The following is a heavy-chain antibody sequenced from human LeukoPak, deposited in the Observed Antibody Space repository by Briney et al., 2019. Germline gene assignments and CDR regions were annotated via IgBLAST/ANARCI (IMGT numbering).Heavy chain of an antibody. D-gene: IGHD3-22*01. V-gene: IGHV4-59*12. CDR1: GGSIDTYY. CDR2: VFHTGST. J-gene: IGHJ5*02. CDR3: AREKIGYYDGSGRGWFDP. Sequence: SETLSLTCTVSGGSIDTYYWNWIRQPPGKGLEWIGYVFHTGSTNYNPSLKSRVTISVDTSKNQFSLKLSSVTAADTAVYYCAREKIGYYDGSGRGWFDPWGQGTLVTVSS.